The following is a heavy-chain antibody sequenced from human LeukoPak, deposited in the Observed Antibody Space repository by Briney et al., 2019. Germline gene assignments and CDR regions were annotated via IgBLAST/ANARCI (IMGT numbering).Heavy chain of an antibody. CDR2: IYYSGST. V-gene: IGHV4-59*01. D-gene: IGHD3-10*01. J-gene: IGHJ3*02. CDR1: GGSISSYY. Sequence: SETLSLTCTVSGGSISSYYWSWIRQPPGKGLEWIGYIYYSGSTNYNPSLKSRVTISVDTSKNQFSLKLSSVTAADTAVYYCARVRGARGAFDIWGQGTMATVSS. CDR3: ARVRGARGAFDI.